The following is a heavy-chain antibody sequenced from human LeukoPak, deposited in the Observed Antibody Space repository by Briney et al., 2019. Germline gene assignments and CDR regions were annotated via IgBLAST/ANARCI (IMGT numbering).Heavy chain of an antibody. CDR1: GFTFSSHG. CDR3: AKDGIDIVVVPAAIGYYYMDV. Sequence: PGGSLRLSCAASGFTFSSHGMHWVRQAPGKGLEWVAFIRYDGSNKYYADSVKGRFTISRDNSKNTLYLQMNSLRAEDTAVYYCAKDGIDIVVVPAAIGYYYMDVWGKGTTVTISS. D-gene: IGHD2-2*01. J-gene: IGHJ6*03. V-gene: IGHV3-30*02. CDR2: IRYDGSNK.